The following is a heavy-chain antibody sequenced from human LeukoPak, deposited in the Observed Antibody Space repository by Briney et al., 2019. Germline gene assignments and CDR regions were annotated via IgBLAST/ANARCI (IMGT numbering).Heavy chain of an antibody. D-gene: IGHD3-9*01. CDR2: IYFSGST. CDR1: GGSLTGYY. V-gene: IGHV4-59*01. CDR3: ARRRAYDILTGYYNWNAFDI. Sequence: SETLSLTCGVSGGSLTGYYWSWIRQPPGKGLEWIGYIYFSGSTNYNPSLKSRVTISVDTSKNQFSLKLSSVTAADTAVYYCARRRAYDILTGYYNWNAFDIWGQGTMVTVSS. J-gene: IGHJ3*02.